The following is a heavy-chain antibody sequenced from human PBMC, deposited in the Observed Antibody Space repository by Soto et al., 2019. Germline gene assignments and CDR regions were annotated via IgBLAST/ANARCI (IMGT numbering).Heavy chain of an antibody. CDR2: ISAYNGNT. J-gene: IGHJ4*02. CDR1: GHTFSSYG. D-gene: IGHD6-13*01. CDR3: ARSLGSSSWYDY. V-gene: IGHV1-18*01. Sequence: QVQLVQSGAEVKKPGASVKVSCKASGHTFSSYGISWVRQAPGQGLQWVGWISAYNGNTNYAQKLQGRVTMTRDTSTTTAYMELRSLRSDDTAVYYCARSLGSSSWYDYWGQGTLVTVSS.